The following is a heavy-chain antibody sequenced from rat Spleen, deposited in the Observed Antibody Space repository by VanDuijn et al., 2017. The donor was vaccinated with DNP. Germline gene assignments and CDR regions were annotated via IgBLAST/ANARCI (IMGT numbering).Heavy chain of an antibody. CDR1: GFTFSNYG. J-gene: IGHJ3*01. V-gene: IGHV5S13*01. CDR3: ATGTFAY. Sequence: EVQLVESGGGLVQPGRSLKLSCAASGFTFSNYGMAWVRQAPTKGLEWVASIGTDDTNTDFRDSVRGRVTISRDNAKNTLYLQLDSLRSEETATYYCATGTFAYWGQGTLVTVSS. CDR2: IGTDDTNT.